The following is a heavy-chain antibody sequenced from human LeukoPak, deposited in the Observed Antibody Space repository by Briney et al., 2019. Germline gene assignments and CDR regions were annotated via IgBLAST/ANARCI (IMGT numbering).Heavy chain of an antibody. J-gene: IGHJ4*02. CDR1: GFTVSSNY. CDR3: ARGLRGYYFDY. Sequence: PGGSLRLSCAASGFTVSSNYMNWVRQAPGKGLEWVSVIYSGGRTYYADSVKGRFTISRDNSKNTLYLQMNSLRAEDTAVYYCARGLRGYYFDYWGQGTLVTVSS. D-gene: IGHD3-16*01. V-gene: IGHV3-53*01. CDR2: IYSGGRT.